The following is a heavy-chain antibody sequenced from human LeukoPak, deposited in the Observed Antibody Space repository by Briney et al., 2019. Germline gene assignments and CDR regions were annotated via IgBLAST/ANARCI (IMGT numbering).Heavy chain of an antibody. CDR2: LSYDGNNK. CDR3: ARDRQEEKLDY. D-gene: IGHD6-6*01. V-gene: IGHV3-30*03. Sequence: PGGSLRLSCAASGFTLSNQDMHWVRQAPGKGLVWVAVLSYDGNNKYYLPSVAGRFTISRDNSKSTLYLQMNSLRAEDTAVYYCARDRQEEKLDYWGQGTLVTVSS. J-gene: IGHJ4*02. CDR1: GFTLSNQD.